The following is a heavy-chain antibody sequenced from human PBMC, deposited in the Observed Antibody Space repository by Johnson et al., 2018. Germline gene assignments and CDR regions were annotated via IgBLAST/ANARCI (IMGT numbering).Heavy chain of an antibody. CDR1: GGSLNNYY. CDR3: ASGYYSTGDHEVFDQ. CDR2: MVYSGST. Sequence: QVQLQESGPGLVKXSETLSLXCTFSGGSLNNYYLTWIPQPPGKGMEWIGYMVYSGSTNDNPSLKSRVTMSLDMPKHHFSLRRRSVTAADTAVYYFASGYYSTGDHEVFDQWGHGTLVTVSS. J-gene: IGHJ1*01. V-gene: IGHV4-59*01. D-gene: IGHD2-8*02.